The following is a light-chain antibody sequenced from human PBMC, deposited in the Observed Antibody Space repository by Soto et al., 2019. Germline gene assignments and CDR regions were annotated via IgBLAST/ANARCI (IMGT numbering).Light chain of an antibody. J-gene: IGLJ2*01. CDR2: LEGSGSY. V-gene: IGLV4-60*03. CDR3: ETWDSNIPVV. Sequence: QSVLTQSSSVSASLGSSVKLTCTLSSGHSDYIIASHQQQPGKAPRYLMKLEGSGSYNKGSGVPDRFSGSSSGADRYLTISNLQAEDEADYYCETWDSNIPVVCGGGTKLTVL. CDR1: SGHSDYI.